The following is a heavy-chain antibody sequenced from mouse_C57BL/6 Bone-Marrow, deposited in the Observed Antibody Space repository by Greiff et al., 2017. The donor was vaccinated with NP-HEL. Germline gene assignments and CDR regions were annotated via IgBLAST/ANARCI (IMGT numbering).Heavy chain of an antibody. D-gene: IGHD1-1*01. CDR3: ARDLVAHWYFDV. Sequence: EVKLVESGGGLVKPGGSLKLSCAASGFTFSSYAMSWVRQTPEKRLEWVATISDGGSYTYYPDNVKGRFTISRDKAKNNLYLQMSHLKSEDTAMYYCARDLVAHWYFDVWGTGTTVTVSS. CDR1: GFTFSSYA. J-gene: IGHJ1*03. V-gene: IGHV5-4*01. CDR2: ISDGGSYT.